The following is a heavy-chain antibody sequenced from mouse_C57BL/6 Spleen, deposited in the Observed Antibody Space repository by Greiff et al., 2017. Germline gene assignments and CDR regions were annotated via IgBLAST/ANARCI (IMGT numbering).Heavy chain of an antibody. Sequence: VQLQQSGAELVRPGASVKLSCTASGFNIKDYYMHWVKQRPEQGLEWIGRIDPEDGDTEYAPKFQGKATMTADTSSNTAYLQLSSLTSEDTAVYYCTTIDYSNHYYYAMDYWGQGTSVTVSS. J-gene: IGHJ4*01. CDR1: GFNIKDYY. CDR3: TTIDYSNHYYYAMDY. D-gene: IGHD2-5*01. CDR2: IDPEDGDT. V-gene: IGHV14-1*01.